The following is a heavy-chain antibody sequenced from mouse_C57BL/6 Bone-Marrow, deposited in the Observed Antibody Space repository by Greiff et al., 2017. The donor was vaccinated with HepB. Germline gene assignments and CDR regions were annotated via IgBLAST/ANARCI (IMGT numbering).Heavy chain of an antibody. CDR2: IDPNSGGT. CDR3: ASYDDYFDY. D-gene: IGHD2-3*01. CDR1: GYTFTSYW. J-gene: IGHJ2*01. Sequence: QVQLQQPGAELVKPGASVKLSCKASGYTFTSYWMHWVKQRPGRGLEWIGRIDPNSGGTKYNEKFKSKATLTVDKPSSTAYIQLSSLTSEDTAVYYCASYDDYFDYWGQGTTLTVSS. V-gene: IGHV1-72*01.